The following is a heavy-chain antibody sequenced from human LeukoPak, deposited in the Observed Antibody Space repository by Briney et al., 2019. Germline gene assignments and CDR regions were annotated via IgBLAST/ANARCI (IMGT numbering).Heavy chain of an antibody. J-gene: IGHJ4*02. D-gene: IGHD2-8*02. CDR2: ISSSSYI. Sequence: GGSLRLSCAASGFTFSSYSRNWVRQAPGKGLEWVSSISSSSYIYYADSVKGRFTISRDNAKNSLYLQMNSLRAEDTAVYYCTGASRDYWGQGTLVTVSS. CDR3: TGASRDY. CDR1: GFTFSSYS. V-gene: IGHV3-21*01.